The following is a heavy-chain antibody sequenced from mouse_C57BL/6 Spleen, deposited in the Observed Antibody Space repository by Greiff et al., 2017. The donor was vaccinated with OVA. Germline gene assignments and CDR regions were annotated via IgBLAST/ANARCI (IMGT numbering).Heavy chain of an antibody. J-gene: IGHJ1*03. D-gene: IGHD1-1*01. CDR3: AKHPISTVVATYFDV. V-gene: IGHV5-6*01. Sequence: EVHLVESGGDLVKPGGSLKLSCAASGFTFSSYGMSWVRQTPDKRLEWVATISSGGSYTYYPDSVKGRFTISRDNAKNTLYLQMSSLKSEDTAMYYCAKHPISTVVATYFDVWGTGTTVTVSS. CDR2: ISSGGSYT. CDR1: GFTFSSYG.